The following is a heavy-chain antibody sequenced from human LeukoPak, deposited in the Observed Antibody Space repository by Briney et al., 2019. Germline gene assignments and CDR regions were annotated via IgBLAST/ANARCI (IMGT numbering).Heavy chain of an antibody. CDR2: ISYDGSKK. J-gene: IGHJ4*02. V-gene: IGHV3-30*03. D-gene: IGHD3-10*01. Sequence: GGSLRLSCTVSGFNFRNYGMHWVRQAPGKGLEWVAVISYDGSKKFYADSVKGRFTISRDNAKNTLYLQMNSLRAEDTAVYYCASGNVLLWFGVDYWGQGTLVTVSS. CDR1: GFNFRNYG. CDR3: ASGNVLLWFGVDY.